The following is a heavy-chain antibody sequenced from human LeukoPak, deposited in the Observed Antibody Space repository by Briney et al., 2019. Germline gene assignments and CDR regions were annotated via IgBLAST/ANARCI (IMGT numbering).Heavy chain of an antibody. CDR2: ISSSSSTI. Sequence: PGGSLRLSCAASGFTFSSYSMNWVRQAPGKGLEWVSYISSSSSTIYYADSVKGRFTIPRDNAKNSLYLQMNSLRAEDTAVYYCARFGGNYYYYYYMDVWGKGTTVTVSS. J-gene: IGHJ6*03. V-gene: IGHV3-48*01. CDR1: GFTFSSYS. D-gene: IGHD3-10*01. CDR3: ARFGGNYYYYYYMDV.